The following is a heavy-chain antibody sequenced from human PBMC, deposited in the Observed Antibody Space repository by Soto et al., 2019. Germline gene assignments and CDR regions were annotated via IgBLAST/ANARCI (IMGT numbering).Heavy chain of an antibody. D-gene: IGHD1-1*01. V-gene: IGHV5-10-1*01. CDR2: IDPSDSYT. CDR3: ARRVCSTIGTTCGFDI. J-gene: IGHJ3*02. CDR1: GYSFSNFW. Sequence: HGESLKISCKGSGYSFSNFWISWVRQMPGKGLEWMWTIDPSDSYTNYSPSFQGHATVSADKSINTAYLQWSSLKASDTAMYYCARRVCSTIGTTCGFDIWGQGTMVTVSS.